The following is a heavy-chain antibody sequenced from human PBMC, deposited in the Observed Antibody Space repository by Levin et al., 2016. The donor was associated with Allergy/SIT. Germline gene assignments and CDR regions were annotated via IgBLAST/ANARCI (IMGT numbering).Heavy chain of an antibody. D-gene: IGHD5-18*01. J-gene: IGHJ4*02. CDR3: TKDRGYTYGYHDN. CDR1: GFTFSSYG. Sequence: GESLKISCAASGFTFSSYGMHWVRQAPGKGLEWVAFIRYDGSNKYYADSVKGRFTISRDTSKKTLYLQMNSLRAEDTAVYYCTKDRGYTYGYHDNWGQGTLVTVSP. V-gene: IGHV3-30*02. CDR2: IRYDGSNK.